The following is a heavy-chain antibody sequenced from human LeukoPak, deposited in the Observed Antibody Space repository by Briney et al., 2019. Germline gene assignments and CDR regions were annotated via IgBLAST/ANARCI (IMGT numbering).Heavy chain of an antibody. Sequence: PGGSLRLSCAASGFTFSSYGMSWVRQAPGKGLEWVSVISDSGGSTYYADSVKGRFTISRDNSKHTLYLQMNSLRAEDTAVYYCAKGGAVSSKSITLIRGTRRYYYYMDVWGKGTTVTVSS. CDR2: ISDSGGST. D-gene: IGHD3-10*01. CDR1: GFTFSSYG. CDR3: AKGGAVSSKSITLIRGTRRYYYYMDV. J-gene: IGHJ6*03. V-gene: IGHV3-23*01.